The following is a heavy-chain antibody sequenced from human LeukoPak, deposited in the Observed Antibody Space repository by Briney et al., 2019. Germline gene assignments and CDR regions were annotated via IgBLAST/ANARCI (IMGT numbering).Heavy chain of an antibody. CDR2: INPNSGDT. CDR1: GYTFTDYY. D-gene: IGHD2-21*01. V-gene: IGHV1-2*02. Sequence: ASVKVSCKASGYTFTDYYMHWVRQAPGQGLEWMAWINPNSGDTNYAQKFQGRVTVTRDTSISTAYMELSRLRSDDTAVYYCARAWVAYCGGDCYHDAFDIWGQGTMVTVPS. CDR3: ARAWVAYCGGDCYHDAFDI. J-gene: IGHJ3*02.